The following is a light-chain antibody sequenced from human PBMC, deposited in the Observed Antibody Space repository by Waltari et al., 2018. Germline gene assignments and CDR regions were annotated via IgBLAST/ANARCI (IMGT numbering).Light chain of an antibody. Sequence: MTQTPLSLSVTPGQPASISCKSSQSLLHSNGKTYLSWYVQKPGQPPQLLIREVTDRFCGGPGRFSGSGSGTEFTLKSSGVEADDLGVDYGMQSIMFPGTFGQGTKVEIK. CDR1: QSLLHSNGKTY. CDR3: MQSIMFPGT. CDR2: EVT. J-gene: IGKJ1*01. V-gene: IGKV2D-29*01.